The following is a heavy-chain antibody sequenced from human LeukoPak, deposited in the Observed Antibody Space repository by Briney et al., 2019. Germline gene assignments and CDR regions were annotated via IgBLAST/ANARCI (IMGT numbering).Heavy chain of an antibody. CDR1: GFTFSSYG. D-gene: IGHD3-10*01. V-gene: IGHV3-30*02. CDR2: IRYDGSNK. Sequence: QPGGFLRLSCAASGFTFSSYGMHWVRRAPGKGLEWVAFIRYDGSNKYYADSVKGRFTISRDNSKNTLYLQMNSLRAEDTAVYYCAKDLGELIPFDIWGQGTMVTVSS. CDR3: AKDLGELIPFDI. J-gene: IGHJ3*02.